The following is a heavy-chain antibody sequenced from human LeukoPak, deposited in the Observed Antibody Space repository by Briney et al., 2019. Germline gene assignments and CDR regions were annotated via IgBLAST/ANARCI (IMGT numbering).Heavy chain of an antibody. V-gene: IGHV3-74*01. D-gene: IGHD1-26*01. CDR1: GFSFRSTR. J-gene: IGHJ4*02. Sequence: GGSLRLSCAASGFSFRSTRMHWVRQAPGKGLVGVSRINSDGRSTIYADSVGGRFTISRDNAKNTLYLQMNSLRAEDTAVYYCARFRELAYWGQGTLVTVSS. CDR3: ARFRELAY. CDR2: INSDGRST.